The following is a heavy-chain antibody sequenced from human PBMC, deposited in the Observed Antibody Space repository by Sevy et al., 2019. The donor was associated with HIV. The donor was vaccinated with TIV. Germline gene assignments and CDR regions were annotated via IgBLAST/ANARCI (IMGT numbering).Heavy chain of an antibody. D-gene: IGHD3-10*01. Sequence: AGSLRLSCAASGFTVSSYYMSWVHQAPGKGLEWVSVIDSGGSTYYADSVKGRFTISRDNSKNTLYLQMNSLRAEDTAVYYYARDGSGNFDYWGQGTLVTVSS. CDR2: IDSGGST. J-gene: IGHJ4*02. V-gene: IGHV3-53*01. CDR1: GFTVSSYY. CDR3: ARDGSGNFDY.